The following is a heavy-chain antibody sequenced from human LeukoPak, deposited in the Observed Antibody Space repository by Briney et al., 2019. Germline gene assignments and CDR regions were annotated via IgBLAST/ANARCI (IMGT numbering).Heavy chain of an antibody. D-gene: IGHD6-13*01. CDR2: IIPILGIA. Sequence: ASVKVSCKASGGTFSSYAISWVRQAPGQGLEWMGGIIPILGIANYAQKFQGRVTITSDKSTSTAYMELWGLRSEDTAVYHCARDTISSWYYYLFDLWRQGPLVTVSS. CDR3: ARDTISSWYYYLFDL. V-gene: IGHV1-69*10. CDR1: GGTFSSYA. J-gene: IGHJ5*02.